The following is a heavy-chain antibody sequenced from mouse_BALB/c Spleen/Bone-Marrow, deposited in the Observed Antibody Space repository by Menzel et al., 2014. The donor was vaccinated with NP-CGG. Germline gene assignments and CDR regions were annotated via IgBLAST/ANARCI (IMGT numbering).Heavy chain of an antibody. Sequence: EVQLQQSGTVLARPGAAVKMSCKASGYTFSNYWMHWVKQRPGQGLEWIGTIYPGNSDTTYNQKFKGKATLTAVTSTSTAYMELSSLTKEDSAVYYCTTLARNKFDYWGQGTTLTVSS. CDR1: GYTFSNYW. CDR2: IYPGNSDT. CDR3: TTLARNKFDY. J-gene: IGHJ2*01. V-gene: IGHV1-5*01. D-gene: IGHD3-1*01.